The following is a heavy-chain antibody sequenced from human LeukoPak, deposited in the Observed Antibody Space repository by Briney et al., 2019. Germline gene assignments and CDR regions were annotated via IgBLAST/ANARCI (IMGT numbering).Heavy chain of an antibody. CDR3: AKEGAYPILPYDS. D-gene: IGHD4/OR15-4a*01. Sequence: PGGSLRLSCAASRFTFSSFWMNGVRQAPRKGLEWVANIKRDGSEKYYVDSVKGRVTITRDNAKNSLYLQMNSLRAEDTAVYFCAKEGAYPILPYDSWGPGTLVTVSS. J-gene: IGHJ5*01. V-gene: IGHV3-7*01. CDR2: IKRDGSEK. CDR1: RFTFSSFW.